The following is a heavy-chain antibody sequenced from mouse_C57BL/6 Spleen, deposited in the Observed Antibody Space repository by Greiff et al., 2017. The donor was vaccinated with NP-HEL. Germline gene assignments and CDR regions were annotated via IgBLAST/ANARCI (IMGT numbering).Heavy chain of an antibody. J-gene: IGHJ4*01. Sequence: EVQLQQSGPELVKPGDSVKISCKASGYSFTGYFMNWVMQSHGKSLEWIGRINPYNGDTFYNQKFKGKATLTVDKSSSTAHMELRSLTSEDSAVYYCARSNPGGYAMDYWGQGTSVTVSS. D-gene: IGHD2-5*01. CDR2: INPYNGDT. CDR1: GYSFTGYF. CDR3: ARSNPGGYAMDY. V-gene: IGHV1-20*01.